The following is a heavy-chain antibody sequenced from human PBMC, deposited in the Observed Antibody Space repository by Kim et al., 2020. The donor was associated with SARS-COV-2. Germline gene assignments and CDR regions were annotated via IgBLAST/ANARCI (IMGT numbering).Heavy chain of an antibody. V-gene: IGHV4-61*02. Sequence: SETLSLTCTVSGDSISTGVYLWTWIRQPAGKGLEWIGRFYTSESTKYNPSLESRVSISIDTSKNQFSLTLTSVTAADTAVYYCARDLGGPRDSASWNLGLYPGIDVGGQGPTVIASS. CDR2: FYTSEST. CDR3: ARDLGGPRDSASWNLGLYPGIDV. J-gene: IGHJ6*02. D-gene: IGHD6-13*01. CDR1: GDSISTGVYL.